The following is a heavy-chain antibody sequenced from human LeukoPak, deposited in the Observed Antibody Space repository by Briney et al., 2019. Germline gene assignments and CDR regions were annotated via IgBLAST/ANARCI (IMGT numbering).Heavy chain of an antibody. V-gene: IGHV1-8*01. Sequence: ASVKVSCTASGYTFTNHDLNWVRQATRQGLEWMGWMNPNTCNTGYAHKFQGRITMTRDTSKTTAYMELSSLRSDDTAVYYCARRDCSSTSCYLGVDHWGEGTLVTVSS. CDR1: GYTFTNHD. CDR2: MNPNTCNT. CDR3: ARRDCSSTSCYLGVDH. J-gene: IGHJ4*02. D-gene: IGHD2-2*01.